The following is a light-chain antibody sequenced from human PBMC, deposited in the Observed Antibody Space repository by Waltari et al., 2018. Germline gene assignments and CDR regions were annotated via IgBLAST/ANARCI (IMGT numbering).Light chain of an antibody. V-gene: IGKV3-20*01. Sequence: LVLTQSPGTLSLSPGERATLSCRASQRVRSSYLAWYQQKPGQAPRLLIYDATSRATGVPDRFSGSGSGTDFTLTISRLEPEDFAVYYCQQYGGSPLFTFGPGTTV. CDR3: QQYGGSPLFT. J-gene: IGKJ3*01. CDR2: DAT. CDR1: QRVRSSY.